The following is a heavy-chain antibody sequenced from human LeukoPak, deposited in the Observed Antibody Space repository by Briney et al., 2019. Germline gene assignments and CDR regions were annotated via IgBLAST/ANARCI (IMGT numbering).Heavy chain of an antibody. CDR1: GFPFTTYG. CDR2: IRNDGSDK. Sequence: GGSLRLSCAASGFPFTTYGMHWVRQAPGKGLEWVAFIRNDGSDKYYADSVKGRFTISRDNSKNTLYLQMNSLRAEDTAVYYCAKDGIARSIFDYWGQGTLVIVSS. CDR3: AKDGIARSIFDY. J-gene: IGHJ4*02. V-gene: IGHV3-30*02. D-gene: IGHD1-1*01.